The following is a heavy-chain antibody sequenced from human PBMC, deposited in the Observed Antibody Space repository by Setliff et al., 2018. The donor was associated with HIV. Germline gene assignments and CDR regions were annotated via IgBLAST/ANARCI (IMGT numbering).Heavy chain of an antibody. CDR3: AKYYYDSSGYTYYYYYMDV. CDR2: IHYSGST. J-gene: IGHJ6*03. Sequence: SETLSLTCTVSGDSISYYYWSWIRQPPGKGLEWIGSIHYSGSTNYNPSLKSRVTISLDTSKNQFSLKLSSVTAADTAVYFCAKYYYDSSGYTYYYYYMDVWGKGTTVTVSS. V-gene: IGHV4-59*08. CDR1: GDSISYYY. D-gene: IGHD3-22*01.